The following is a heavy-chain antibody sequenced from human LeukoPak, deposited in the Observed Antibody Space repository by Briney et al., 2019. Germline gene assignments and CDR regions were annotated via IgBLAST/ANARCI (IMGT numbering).Heavy chain of an antibody. D-gene: IGHD5-18*01. CDR3: ATNCYQYTYGNNCFDY. CDR1: GYTFTSYD. V-gene: IGHV1-8*01. Sequence: ASVKVSCKASGYTFTSYDINWVRQATGQGLEWMGWMNPNSGNTGFAQKFQGRVTMTRNTSISTAYMELSSLRSEDTAVYYCATNCYQYTYGNNCFDYWGHGTLVTVSS. J-gene: IGHJ4*01. CDR2: MNPNSGNT.